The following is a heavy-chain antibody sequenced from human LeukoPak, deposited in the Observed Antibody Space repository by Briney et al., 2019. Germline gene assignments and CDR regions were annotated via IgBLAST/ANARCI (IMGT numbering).Heavy chain of an antibody. CDR2: ISPTGSYT. CDR3: AREESGGYFDY. CDR1: GDTFTNYF. V-gene: IGHV1-46*01. D-gene: IGHD2-8*02. J-gene: IGHJ4*02. Sequence: ASVKVSCKASGDTFTNYFMHWVRQAPGHGLDWVGLISPTGSYTNYAQKFRGRVTMTRDTSTTTVYMELSSLRSDDTAVYYCAREESGGYFDYWGQGTLVSVSS.